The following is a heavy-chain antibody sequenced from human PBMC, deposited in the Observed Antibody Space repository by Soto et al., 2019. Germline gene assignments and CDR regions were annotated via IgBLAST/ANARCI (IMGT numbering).Heavy chain of an antibody. Sequence: GASVKVSCKASGYTFTSYDINWVRQATGQGLEWMGWMNPNSGNTGYAQKFQGRVTMTRNTSISTAYMELRSLRSDDTAVYYCARDGCSGGSCYVSGFVYYYYGMDVWGQGTTVTVSS. CDR3: ARDGCSGGSCYVSGFVYYYYGMDV. D-gene: IGHD2-15*01. J-gene: IGHJ6*02. CDR2: MNPNSGNT. CDR1: GYTFTSYD. V-gene: IGHV1-8*01.